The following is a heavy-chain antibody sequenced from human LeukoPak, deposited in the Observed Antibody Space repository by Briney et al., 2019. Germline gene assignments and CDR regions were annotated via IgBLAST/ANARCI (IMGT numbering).Heavy chain of an antibody. D-gene: IGHD6-13*01. Sequence: SETLSLTCAVYGGSFSGYYWSWIRQPPGKGLEWIGEINHSGSTNYNPSLKSRVTISVDTSKNQFSLKLSSVTAADTAVYYCARGLGLAVGSGNWFDPWGQGTLVTVSS. CDR3: ARGLGLAVGSGNWFDP. J-gene: IGHJ5*02. CDR1: GGSFSGYY. V-gene: IGHV4-34*01. CDR2: INHSGST.